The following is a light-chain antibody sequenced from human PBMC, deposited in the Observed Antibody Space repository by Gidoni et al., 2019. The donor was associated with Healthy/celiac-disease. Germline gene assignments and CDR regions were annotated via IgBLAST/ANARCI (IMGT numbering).Light chain of an antibody. Sequence: EIVMTHSPATLSVSPRERATLSCRASQSVSSNLAWYQQKPGQAPRLLIYGASTRATGIPARFSGSGSGTEFTLTISSLQSEDFAVYYCQQYNNWFTFGGGTKVEIK. CDR3: QQYNNWFT. V-gene: IGKV3-15*01. CDR2: GAS. CDR1: QSVSSN. J-gene: IGKJ4*01.